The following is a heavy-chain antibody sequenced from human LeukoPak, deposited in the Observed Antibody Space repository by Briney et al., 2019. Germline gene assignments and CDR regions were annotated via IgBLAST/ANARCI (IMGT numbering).Heavy chain of an antibody. CDR1: GFTFSSYW. D-gene: IGHD6-6*01. CDR3: ARVSIAARGYCYYYMDV. CDR2: INTDGSST. Sequence: GGSLRLSCAASGFTFSSYWMHWVRQAPGKGLVWVSRINTDGSSTSYADSVKGRFTISRDNAKNTLYLQMNSLRAEDTAVYYCARVSIAARGYCYYYMDVWGKGTTVTVSS. J-gene: IGHJ6*03. V-gene: IGHV3-74*01.